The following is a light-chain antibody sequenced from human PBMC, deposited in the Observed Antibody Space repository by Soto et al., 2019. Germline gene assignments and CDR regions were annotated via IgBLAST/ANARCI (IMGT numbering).Light chain of an antibody. CDR2: GNN. J-gene: IGLJ2*01. Sequence: QSVVTQPPPVSGAPGQRVTISCTGSSSNIGAGYDVHWYQQLPGTATKLLIYGNNNRPSGVPDRFSGSKSGTSASLAITGLQAEDEADYYCQSYDSSLSGPVFGGGTKLTVL. CDR3: QSYDSSLSGPV. V-gene: IGLV1-40*01. CDR1: SSNIGAGYD.